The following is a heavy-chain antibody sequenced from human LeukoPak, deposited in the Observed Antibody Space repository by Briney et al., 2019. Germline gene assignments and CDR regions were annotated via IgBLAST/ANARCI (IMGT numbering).Heavy chain of an antibody. D-gene: IGHD2-21*02. CDR3: ARVEVTSVTAPAPYYYYGMDV. J-gene: IGHJ6*02. CDR2: ISAYNGNT. V-gene: IGHV1-18*01. Sequence: ASVKVSCKASGYTFTSYGISWVRQAPGQGLEWMGWISAYNGNTNYAQKLQGRVTMTTDTSTSTAYMELRSLRAEDTAVYYCARVEVTSVTAPAPYYYYGMDVWGQGTTVTVSS. CDR1: GYTFTSYG.